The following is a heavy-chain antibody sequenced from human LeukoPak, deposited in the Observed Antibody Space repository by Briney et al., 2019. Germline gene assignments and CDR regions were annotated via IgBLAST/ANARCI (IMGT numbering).Heavy chain of an antibody. Sequence: GGSLRLSCAASGFTFSTHWMHWVRQAPGKGLEWVSSISGSGSSTYFADSVKGRFTVSRDNSKNTLYLQMNSLRAEDTAVYYCAKGGFYEIFETWGQGTLVTVSS. D-gene: IGHD3-9*01. V-gene: IGHV3-23*01. CDR1: GFTFSTHW. CDR2: ISGSGSST. J-gene: IGHJ5*02. CDR3: AKGGFYEIFET.